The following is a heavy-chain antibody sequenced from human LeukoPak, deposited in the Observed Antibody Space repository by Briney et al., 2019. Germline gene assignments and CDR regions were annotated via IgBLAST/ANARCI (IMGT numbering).Heavy chain of an antibody. V-gene: IGHV3-23*01. CDR1: EFTFDDYA. CDR3: AVPGLTDSSGWYRDY. Sequence: GGSLRLSCATSEFTFDDYAMSWVRQAPGKGLEWVSSISGSGGSTFYADSVKGRFSISGDNSKNTLYLQMNSLRAEDTAVYYCAVPGLTDSSGWYRDYWGQGTLVTVSS. J-gene: IGHJ4*02. D-gene: IGHD6-19*01. CDR2: ISGSGGST.